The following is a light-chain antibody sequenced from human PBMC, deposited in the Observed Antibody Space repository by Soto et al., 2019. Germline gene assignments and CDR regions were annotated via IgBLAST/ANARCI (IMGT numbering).Light chain of an antibody. CDR2: AAS. J-gene: IGKJ5*01. Sequence: EIVLTQSPGTLSLSPGEGTTLSCRASHTVSKNYLAWYQQKPGQAPRLLIYAASSRTTGIPDRFSGSGSGTEFTLTISRLEPEDFAVFYCQQYAASPITFGQGTRLEIK. V-gene: IGKV3-20*01. CDR3: QQYAASPIT. CDR1: HTVSKNY.